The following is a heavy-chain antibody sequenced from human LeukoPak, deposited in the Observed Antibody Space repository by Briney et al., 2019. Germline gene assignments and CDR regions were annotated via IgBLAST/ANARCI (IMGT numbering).Heavy chain of an antibody. CDR1: GFTFSSYA. J-gene: IGHJ4*02. V-gene: IGHV3-23*01. D-gene: IGHD3-10*01. Sequence: GGSLRLSCAASGFTFSSYAMSWVRQAPGKGLEWVSAMSGSGGSTYYADSVKGRFTISRDNSKNTLYLQMNTLRAEDTAVYYCAKHPRITMVRGVISPDYWGQGTLVTVSS. CDR3: AKHPRITMVRGVISPDY. CDR2: MSGSGGST.